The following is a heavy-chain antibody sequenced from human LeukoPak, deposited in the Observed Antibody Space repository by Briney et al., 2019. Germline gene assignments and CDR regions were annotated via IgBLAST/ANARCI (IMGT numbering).Heavy chain of an antibody. D-gene: IGHD3-22*01. V-gene: IGHV3-23*01. J-gene: IGHJ4*02. CDR1: GITLSNYG. Sequence: PGGSLRLSCAVSGITLSNYGMSWVRQAPGKGLEWVAGISDRGSRTNYADSVKGRFTISTDRPKSTLYLQMNSLRAEDTAVYFCAKRGVVIRVILVGFHKEAYYFDSWGQGALVTVSS. CDR3: AKRGVVIRVILVGFHKEAYYFDS. CDR2: ISDRGSRT.